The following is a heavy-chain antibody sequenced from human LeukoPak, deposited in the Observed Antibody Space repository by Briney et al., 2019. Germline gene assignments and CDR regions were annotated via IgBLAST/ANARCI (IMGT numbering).Heavy chain of an antibody. Sequence: GGSLRLSCAASGFTFSSHAMSWVRQAPGKGLEWVSAISGSGGSTYYADSVKGRFTISRDNSKNTLYLQMNSLRAEDTAVYYCAKAAGYDYVWGSYRYGDAFDIWGQGTMVTVSS. D-gene: IGHD3-16*02. CDR3: AKAAGYDYVWGSYRYGDAFDI. V-gene: IGHV3-23*01. CDR1: GFTFSSHA. J-gene: IGHJ3*02. CDR2: ISGSGGST.